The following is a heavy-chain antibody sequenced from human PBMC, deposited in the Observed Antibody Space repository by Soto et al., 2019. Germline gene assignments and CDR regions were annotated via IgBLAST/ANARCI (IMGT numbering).Heavy chain of an antibody. Sequence: GGTLRLTCAVSGFTFSSDSMNWVRQATGKGMEWASSISSSSYISYADSVKRQFTISRDNAKNSLYLQMNSLRAEDMAVYYCAREGGGSGWSIDYWGQGNLVTVSS. D-gene: IGHD6-19*01. V-gene: IGHV3-21*01. CDR1: GFTFSSDS. CDR3: AREGGGSGWSIDY. J-gene: IGHJ4*02. CDR2: ISSSSYI.